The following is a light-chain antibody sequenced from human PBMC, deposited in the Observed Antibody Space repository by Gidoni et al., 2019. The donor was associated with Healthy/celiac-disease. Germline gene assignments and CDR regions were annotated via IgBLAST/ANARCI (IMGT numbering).Light chain of an antibody. CDR2: DAS. CDR1: QSVSSY. V-gene: IGKV3-11*01. Sequence: DIVLTQSPATLSLSPGERATLSCRASQSVSSYLAWYQQKPGQAPRLLIYDASNRATGIPARLSGSGPGTDVTLTISSLEPEDFAVYYCQQRSNWPPITFGQGTRLEIK. J-gene: IGKJ5*01. CDR3: QQRSNWPPIT.